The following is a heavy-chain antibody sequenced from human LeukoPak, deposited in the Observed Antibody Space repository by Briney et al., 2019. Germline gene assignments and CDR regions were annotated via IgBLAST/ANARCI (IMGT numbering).Heavy chain of an antibody. CDR3: ARIGTYSSGWYRDYYYYYGMDV. J-gene: IGHJ6*02. V-gene: IGHV1-8*02. CDR2: MNPNSGNT. Sequence: ASVKVSCKASGYTFTGYYMHWVRQATGQGLEWMGWMNPNSGNTGYAQKFQGRVTMTRNTSISTAYMELSSLRSEDTAVYYCARIGTYSSGWYRDYYYYYGMDVWGQGTTVTVSS. D-gene: IGHD6-19*01. CDR1: GYTFTGYY.